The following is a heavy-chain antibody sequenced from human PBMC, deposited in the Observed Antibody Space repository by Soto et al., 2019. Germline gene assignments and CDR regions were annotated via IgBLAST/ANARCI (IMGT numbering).Heavy chain of an antibody. J-gene: IGHJ4*02. CDR3: ARDGGYDSFDY. D-gene: IGHD5-12*01. CDR1: GVSISYGGFS. V-gene: IGHV4-30-2*06. CDR2: ISHLEST. Sequence: SETLSLTCTVSGVSISYGGFSWSWIRQSPGKGLEWIGYISHLESTYFHPSFKSRLTMSIDRTRNQFSLKLSSVTAADMAVYYCARDGGYDSFDYWGQGVLVTVSS.